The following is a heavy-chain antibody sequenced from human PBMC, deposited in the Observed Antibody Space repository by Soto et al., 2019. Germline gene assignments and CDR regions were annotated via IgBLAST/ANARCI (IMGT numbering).Heavy chain of an antibody. Sequence: ASVKVSCKAPADTFTSYYIHWVRQAPGHGLEWMGIINPNGGSTRFAQTFQGRITMTTDTSTSTVYMELNSLRAEDTAVYYCTRDASRDSSARGWFDPWGPGTQVTVSS. V-gene: IGHV1-46*01. CDR1: ADTFTSYY. CDR3: TRDASRDSSARGWFDP. J-gene: IGHJ5*02. D-gene: IGHD6-13*01. CDR2: INPNGGST.